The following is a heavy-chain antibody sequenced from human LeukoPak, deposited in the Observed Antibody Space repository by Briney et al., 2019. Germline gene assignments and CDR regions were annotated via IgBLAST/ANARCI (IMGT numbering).Heavy chain of an antibody. Sequence: GESLKISCEGSGYSFTTYWIGWVRQVPGKGLEWVWIIYPGDSDARYSPSFQGQVTISADKSISTAYLQWRSLKAPDTAMYYCARRGYCSGGNCFSAAFDIWGQGTMVTVSS. CDR3: ARRGYCSGGNCFSAAFDI. D-gene: IGHD2-15*01. J-gene: IGHJ3*02. CDR2: IYPGDSDA. CDR1: GYSFTTYW. V-gene: IGHV5-51*01.